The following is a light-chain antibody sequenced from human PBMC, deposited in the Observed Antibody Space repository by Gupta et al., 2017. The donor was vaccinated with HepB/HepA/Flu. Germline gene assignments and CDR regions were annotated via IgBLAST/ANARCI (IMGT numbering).Light chain of an antibody. J-gene: IGLJ3*02. Sequence: QSALTQPPSASGSPGPSVTISCTGTSSYFGRYNYVSCYQQHPGTPPNLLISEVSKRPSGLPDRFAASKSANAAFLTAAGLQAEDAADYYCSSYEGYNRWIFGGGTKLTVL. CDR2: EVS. V-gene: IGLV2-8*01. CDR1: SSYFGRYNY. CDR3: SSYEGYNRWI.